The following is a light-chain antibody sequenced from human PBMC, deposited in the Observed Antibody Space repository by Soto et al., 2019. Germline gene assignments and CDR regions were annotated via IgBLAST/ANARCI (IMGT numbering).Light chain of an antibody. CDR2: KAS. CDR3: QQYNSYWT. V-gene: IGKV1-5*03. Sequence: DIQMTQSPSTLSASVGDRVTITCRASQSISSWLAWYQQKPGKAPKLLIYKASSLESGVPSRFSGSGSGKEFTLTLSSLQPDDFATYYCQQYNSYWTFGQGTKVEIK. CDR1: QSISSW. J-gene: IGKJ1*01.